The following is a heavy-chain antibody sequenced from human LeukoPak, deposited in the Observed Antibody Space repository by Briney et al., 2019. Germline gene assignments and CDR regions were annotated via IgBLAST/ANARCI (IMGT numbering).Heavy chain of an antibody. CDR3: ARIYDSSGPSFDY. Sequence: PGGPLRLSCAASGFTFSSYSMNWVRQAPGKGLEWVSSISSSSSYIYYADSVKGRFTISRDNAKNSLYLQMNSLRAEDTAAYYCARIYDSSGPSFDYWGQGTLVTVSS. CDR2: ISSSSSYI. V-gene: IGHV3-21*01. J-gene: IGHJ4*02. D-gene: IGHD3-22*01. CDR1: GFTFSSYS.